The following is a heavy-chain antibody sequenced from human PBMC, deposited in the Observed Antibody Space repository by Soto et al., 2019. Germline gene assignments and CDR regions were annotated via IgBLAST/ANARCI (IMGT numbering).Heavy chain of an antibody. D-gene: IGHD4-4*01. Sequence: QVQLQQWGAGLLKPSETLSLTCAVYGGSFSGYYWSWIRQPPGKGLEWIGEINHSGSTNYNPSLKSRVTISVDTSKNQFSLQLSSVTAADTAVYYCARLAAVTDGGAFDIWGQGTMVTVSS. CDR3: ARLAAVTDGGAFDI. CDR1: GGSFSGYY. J-gene: IGHJ3*02. CDR2: INHSGST. V-gene: IGHV4-34*01.